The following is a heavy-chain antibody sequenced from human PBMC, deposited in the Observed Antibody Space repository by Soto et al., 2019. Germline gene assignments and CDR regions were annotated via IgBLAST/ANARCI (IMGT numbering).Heavy chain of an antibody. CDR1: GFTFSSYW. CDR3: VCFECGRTAVVTAMEANGY. J-gene: IGHJ4*02. V-gene: IGHV3-74*01. D-gene: IGHD2-21*02. CDR2: VNSDESTT. Sequence: GGSLRLSCAASGFTFSSYWMHWVRQGPGKGLVWVSRVNSDESTTSYADPVKGRFTISRDNAKNTLYLQMSSLRVEDTALYYCVCFECGRTAVVTAMEANGYWGQGTLVTVSS.